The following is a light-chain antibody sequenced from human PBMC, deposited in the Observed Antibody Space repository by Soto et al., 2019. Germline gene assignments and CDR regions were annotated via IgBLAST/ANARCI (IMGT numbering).Light chain of an antibody. V-gene: IGLV2-14*01. Sequence: QSVLTQPASVSGSPGQSITISCTGTSNDVGGYNYVSWYQQQPGKAPKLIIYEVSRRPSGISNRLSGSKSGNTASLTISGLHVEDEADYYCSSHSATSPYVFGTGTKVTVL. CDR2: EVS. CDR3: SSHSATSPYV. J-gene: IGLJ1*01. CDR1: SNDVGGYNY.